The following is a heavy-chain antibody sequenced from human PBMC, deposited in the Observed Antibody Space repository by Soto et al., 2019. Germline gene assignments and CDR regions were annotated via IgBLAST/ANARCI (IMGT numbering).Heavy chain of an antibody. J-gene: IGHJ3*02. CDR3: XXXXXXXVFGLVHDGSDI. CDR1: GFSFGDYG. D-gene: IGHD3-3*01. Sequence: EVQLVESGGGLVQPGRSLRLSCVASGFSFGDYGMHWVRQAPGRGPEWVSGISWNSGNIGYAETVKGRFTISRDNAKNSLYLQXXSLRAEDTALYYXXXXXXXXVFGLVHDGSDIWGHGTMVTVSS. CDR2: ISWNSGNI. V-gene: IGHV3-9*01.